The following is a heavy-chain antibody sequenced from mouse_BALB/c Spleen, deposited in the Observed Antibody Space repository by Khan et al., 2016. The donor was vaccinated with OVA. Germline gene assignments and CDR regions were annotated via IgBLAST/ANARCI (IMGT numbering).Heavy chain of an antibody. V-gene: IGHV2-6-1*01. Sequence: QVQLKESGPGLVAPSQSLSITCTISGFSFTNYGVHWVRQTPGKGLEWLVVIWSDGSTHYNSALKSRLTISKDNSQSHVFLKMNSLQTDDTAMYFCARQPYYHYNIMDYWGQGTSVTVSA. CDR3: ARQPYYHYNIMDY. CDR1: GFSFTNYG. CDR2: IWSDGST. J-gene: IGHJ4*01. D-gene: IGHD2-10*01.